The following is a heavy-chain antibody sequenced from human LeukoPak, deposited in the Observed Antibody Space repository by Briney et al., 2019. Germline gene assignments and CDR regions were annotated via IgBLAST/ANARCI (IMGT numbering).Heavy chain of an antibody. J-gene: IGHJ4*02. CDR1: GFTFSDYW. V-gene: IGHV3-7*04. Sequence: QTGGSLRLSCAASGFTFSDYWMSWVRQPPGQGLEWVAKINQDGREQHFVDSVKGRFTISRDNAKNSLFLQIDSLRAEDTAVYYCTGGALDYWGQGALVTVSS. CDR2: INQDGREQ. CDR3: TGGALDY.